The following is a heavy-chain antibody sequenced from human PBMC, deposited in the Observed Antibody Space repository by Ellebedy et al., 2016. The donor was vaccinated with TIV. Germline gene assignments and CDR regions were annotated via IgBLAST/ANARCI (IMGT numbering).Heavy chain of an antibody. CDR1: AGTFSSDG. V-gene: IGHV1-69*10. D-gene: IGHD4-23*01. Sequence: AASVKVSCKASAGTFSSDGISGVRQAPGQGLEWTGGISTIRGKANYAQKFQGRGTSTADESTYTAYMELSSLRSEDTAVYYCARVGHYNGGNPSYYFDYWGQGTLVTVSS. CDR3: ARVGHYNGGNPSYYFDY. CDR2: ISTIRGKA. J-gene: IGHJ4*02.